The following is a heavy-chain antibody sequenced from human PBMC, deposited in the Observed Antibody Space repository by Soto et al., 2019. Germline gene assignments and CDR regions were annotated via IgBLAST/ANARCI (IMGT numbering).Heavy chain of an antibody. CDR1: EFTVSRNY. CDR2: SYRGGTT. D-gene: IGHD3-22*01. Sequence: GGSLRLSCAASEFTVSRNYMSWVRQAPGKGLELVSVSYRGGTTNYADYGKGRFTISRDNSKNTLYLQMNSLRAEDTAVYYCSSGYYDSSGYYVLDSWGQGTLVTVSS. CDR3: SSGYYDSSGYYVLDS. J-gene: IGHJ4*02. V-gene: IGHV3-53*01.